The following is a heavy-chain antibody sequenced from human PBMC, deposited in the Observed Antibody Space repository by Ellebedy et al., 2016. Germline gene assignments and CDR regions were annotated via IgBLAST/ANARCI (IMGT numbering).Heavy chain of an antibody. Sequence: SETLSLTCAISGDSVSSNSAAWNWIRQSPSRGLEWLGRTYYRSKWYNDYAVSVRSRITINPDTSKNQFSLKLSSVTAADTAVYYCARYGYSSGWYGDWGQGTLVTVSS. J-gene: IGHJ4*02. V-gene: IGHV6-1*01. CDR2: TYYRSKWYN. CDR3: ARYGYSSGWYGD. CDR1: GDSVSSNSAA. D-gene: IGHD6-19*01.